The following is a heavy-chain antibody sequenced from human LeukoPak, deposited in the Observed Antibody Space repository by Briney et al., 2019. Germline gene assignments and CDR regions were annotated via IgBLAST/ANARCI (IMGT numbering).Heavy chain of an antibody. Sequence: ASVKVSCKVSGYTLTELSMHWVRQARGQRLEWIGWIVVGSGNTNYAQKFQERVTITRDMSTSTAYMELSSLRSEDTAVYYCAAFRKKIDYWGQGTLVTVSS. CDR3: AAFRKKIDY. J-gene: IGHJ4*02. CDR2: IVVGSGNT. CDR1: GYTLTELS. V-gene: IGHV1-58*02.